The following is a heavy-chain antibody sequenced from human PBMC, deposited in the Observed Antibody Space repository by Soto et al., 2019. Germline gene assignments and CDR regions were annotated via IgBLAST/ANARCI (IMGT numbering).Heavy chain of an antibody. V-gene: IGHV3-30*18. CDR2: ISYDGSNK. CDR1: GFTFSSYG. Sequence: GGSLRLSCAASGFTFSSYGMHWVRQAPGKGLEWVAVISYDGSNKYYADSVKGRFTISRDNSKNTLYLQMNSLRAEDTAVYYCAKSPFRGYCSSTSCYVWFDPWGQGTLVTVSS. CDR3: AKSPFRGYCSSTSCYVWFDP. J-gene: IGHJ5*02. D-gene: IGHD2-2*01.